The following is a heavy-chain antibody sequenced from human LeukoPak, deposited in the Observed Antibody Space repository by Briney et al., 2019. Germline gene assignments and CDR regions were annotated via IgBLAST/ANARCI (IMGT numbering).Heavy chain of an antibody. V-gene: IGHV3-21*01. CDR2: ITSGSTYM. J-gene: IGHJ3*02. CDR3: GRVGGRSKAAKGDAFDI. CDR1: GFTFSSYS. Sequence: GGSLRLSCAASGFTFSSYSMNWVRQAPGKGLEWVSSITSGSTYMYYADSVKGRFTISRDNAQNSMYLQMNSLRAEDTAVYYCGRVGGRSKAAKGDAFDIWGQGTMVVVSS. D-gene: IGHD6-6*01.